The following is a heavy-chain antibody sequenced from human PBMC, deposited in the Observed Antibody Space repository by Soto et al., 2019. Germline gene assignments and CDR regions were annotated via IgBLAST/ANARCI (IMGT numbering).Heavy chain of an antibody. V-gene: IGHV1-18*01. J-gene: IGHJ5*02. CDR3: ARLDYSHWFDP. CDR1: GYTFTSYG. D-gene: IGHD4-4*01. Sequence: ASVKVSCKASGYTFTSYGISWVRQAPGQGLEWMGWISAYNGNTNYAQKLQGRVTMTSDTSTSTAYMELRSLSSDDTAVYYCARLDYSHWFDPWGQGTLVTVSS. CDR2: ISAYNGNT.